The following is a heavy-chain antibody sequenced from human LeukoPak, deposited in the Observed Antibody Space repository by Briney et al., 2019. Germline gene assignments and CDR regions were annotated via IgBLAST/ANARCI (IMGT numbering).Heavy chain of an antibody. J-gene: IGHJ4*02. V-gene: IGHV3-7*03. CDR3: ARDNPPDY. Sequence: GGSLRLSCVASGFTFSSSWMSWVRQAPGKGLEWVANIKQDGSEKSYVESVRGRFTISRDNAKNSLYLQLNSLRAEDTALYYCARDNPPDYWGQGTLATVSS. CDR2: IKQDGSEK. CDR1: GFTFSSSW.